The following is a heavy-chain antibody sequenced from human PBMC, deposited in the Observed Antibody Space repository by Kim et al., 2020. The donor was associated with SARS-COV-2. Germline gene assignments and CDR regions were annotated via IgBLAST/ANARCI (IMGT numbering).Heavy chain of an antibody. J-gene: IGHJ5*02. D-gene: IGHD2-15*01. V-gene: IGHV1-3*01. Sequence: KFQGRVTITRDTSASTAYLELSSLRSEDTAVYYCARNFMENIVTPNWFAPWGQGTLVTVSS. CDR3: ARNFMENIVTPNWFAP.